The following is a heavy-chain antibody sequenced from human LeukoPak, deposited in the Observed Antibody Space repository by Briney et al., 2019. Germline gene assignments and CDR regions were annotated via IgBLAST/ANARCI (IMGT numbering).Heavy chain of an antibody. CDR3: AKGTHDY. D-gene: IGHD1-14*01. V-gene: IGHV4-34*01. CDR1: GGSFSGYY. Sequence: SETLSLTCAVYGGSFSGYYWSWIRQPPGKGLEWIGEINHSGSTNYNPSLKSRVTISVDTSKNQFSLKLSSVTAAGTAVYYCAKGTHDYWGQGTLVTVSS. J-gene: IGHJ4*02. CDR2: INHSGST.